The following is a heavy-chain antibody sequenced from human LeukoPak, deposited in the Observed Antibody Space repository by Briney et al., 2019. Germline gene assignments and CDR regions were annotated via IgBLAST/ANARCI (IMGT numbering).Heavy chain of an antibody. D-gene: IGHD3-9*01. Sequence: GSSVKVSCKASGYAFTDYYIHWVRQAPGQGLERMGWINPNSGGTNYAQKFQGRVTMTRDTSIATTYMDLSSLISDDTAVYYCARGHDNTGYNYFDYWGRGTLVTVSS. CDR1: GYAFTDYY. CDR2: INPNSGGT. J-gene: IGHJ4*02. CDR3: ARGHDNTGYNYFDY. V-gene: IGHV1-2*02.